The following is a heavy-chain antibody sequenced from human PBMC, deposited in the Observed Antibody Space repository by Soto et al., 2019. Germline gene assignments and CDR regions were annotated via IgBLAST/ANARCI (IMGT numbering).Heavy chain of an antibody. CDR2: VYHTGRT. CDR3: ARYFAYLDY. D-gene: IGHD3-9*01. Sequence: PSETLSLTCTVSGGSFKSGSYSWSWIRQPPGKGLEWIGYVYHTGRTSYNPSLKSRVSISMDTSKNQFSLNLDSVTAADTAVYFCARYFAYLDYWCQGTLATVSS. CDR1: GGSFKSGSYS. V-gene: IGHV4-61*01. J-gene: IGHJ4*02.